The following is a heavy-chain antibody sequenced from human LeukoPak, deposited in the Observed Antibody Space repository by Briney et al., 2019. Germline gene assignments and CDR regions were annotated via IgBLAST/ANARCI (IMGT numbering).Heavy chain of an antibody. CDR2: IYPGDSDT. CDR1: GYSFTSYW. V-gene: IGHV5-51*01. J-gene: IGHJ3*02. Sequence: GESLKISCKGSGYSFTSYWIGWVRQMPGKGLEWMGIIYPGDSDTRYSPSFQGQVTISADKSISTAYLQWSSLKASDTAMYYCARFLTGSSWFHDAFDIWGKGTTVTVSS. CDR3: ARFLTGSSWFHDAFDI. D-gene: IGHD6-13*01.